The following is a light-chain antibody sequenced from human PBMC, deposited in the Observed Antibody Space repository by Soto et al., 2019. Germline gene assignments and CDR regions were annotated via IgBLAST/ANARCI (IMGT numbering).Light chain of an antibody. CDR3: QQYDDWLPLT. V-gene: IGKV3D-15*01. Sequence: EVVMRQSPATVSASPREGATLPCRASQGIRDTLAWYQQKSGQAPRLLIFGASYRTTGIPARFSGSGSGTELNLTISSLESEDFAVYFCQQYDDWLPLTFGEGTRVDIK. J-gene: IGKJ4*01. CDR2: GAS. CDR1: QGIRDT.